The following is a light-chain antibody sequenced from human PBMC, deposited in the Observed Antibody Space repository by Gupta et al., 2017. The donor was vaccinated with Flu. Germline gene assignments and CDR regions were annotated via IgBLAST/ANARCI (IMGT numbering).Light chain of an antibody. CDR2: GNR. V-gene: IGLV1-40*01. Sequence: QSVLTQPPSVSGPPGQSVPISCTGSSSNLGAGYDVHWYQQLPGTAPKLLLYGNRNRPSGVADRVSGSKSGTSASLAITGLQAEDEADDYCQSYDSSRSGVVFGGGTKLTVL. CDR1: SSNLGAGYD. J-gene: IGLJ2*01. CDR3: QSYDSSRSGVV.